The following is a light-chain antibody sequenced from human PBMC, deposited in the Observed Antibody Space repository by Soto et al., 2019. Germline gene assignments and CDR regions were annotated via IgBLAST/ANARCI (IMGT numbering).Light chain of an antibody. CDR2: GND. V-gene: IGLV1-40*01. Sequence: QSVLTQPPSVSGAPGQRVTISCTGSRFNIGSGYDVHWYQQFPGTAPKLLIYGNDNRPSGVPDRFSGSKSGTSASLAITGLQVEDEADYYCQSYDSSLSGVIFGGGTKLIVL. J-gene: IGLJ2*01. CDR1: RFNIGSGYD. CDR3: QSYDSSLSGVI.